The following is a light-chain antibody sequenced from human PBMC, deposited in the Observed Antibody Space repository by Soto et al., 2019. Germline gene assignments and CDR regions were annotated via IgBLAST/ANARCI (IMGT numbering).Light chain of an antibody. CDR1: QSVSSY. Sequence: EIVLTRSPGTLSLSPGERATLSCRASQSVSSYLAWYQQKPGQAPRLLIYDASTRATGISARFSGSGSGTDFTLTISSLEPEDFAVYYCQQRSNWPVTFGQGTKVEVK. CDR2: DAS. V-gene: IGKV3-11*01. CDR3: QQRSNWPVT. J-gene: IGKJ1*01.